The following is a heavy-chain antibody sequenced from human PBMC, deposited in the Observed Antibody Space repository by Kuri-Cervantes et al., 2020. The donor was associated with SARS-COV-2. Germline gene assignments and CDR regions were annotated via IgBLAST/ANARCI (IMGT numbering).Heavy chain of an antibody. CDR1: GFTFSSYD. J-gene: IGHJ4*02. CDR2: IGTAGDT. CDR3: ARDKDGIEEFDY. V-gene: IGHV3-13*01. Sequence: GESLKISCAACGFTFSSYDMHWVRQATGKGLEWVSAIGTAGDTYYPDSVKGRFTISRDNAKNSLYLQMNSLRADDTALYYCARDKDGIEEFDYWGQGTLVTVSS. D-gene: IGHD5-24*01.